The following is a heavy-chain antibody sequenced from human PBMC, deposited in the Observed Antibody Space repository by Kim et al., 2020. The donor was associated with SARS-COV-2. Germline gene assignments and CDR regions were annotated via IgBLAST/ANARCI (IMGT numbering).Heavy chain of an antibody. Sequence: SETLSLTCAVYGGSFSGYYWSWIRQPPGKGLEWIGEINHSGSTNYNPSLKSRVTISVDTSKNQFSLKLSSVTAADTAVYYCARGPFDFWSGYHYYFDYWGQGTLVTVSS. V-gene: IGHV4-34*01. D-gene: IGHD3-3*01. J-gene: IGHJ4*02. CDR1: GGSFSGYY. CDR2: INHSGST. CDR3: ARGPFDFWSGYHYYFDY.